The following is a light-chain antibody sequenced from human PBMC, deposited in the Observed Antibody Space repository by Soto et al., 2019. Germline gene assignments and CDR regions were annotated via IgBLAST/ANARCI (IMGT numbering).Light chain of an antibody. CDR1: QSVSSN. CDR2: GAS. Sequence: EIVMTQSPATLSVSTGERATLSCRASQSVSSNLAWYQQKPGQAPRLLIYGASTRATGIPARFSGSGSGTEFTLTISSLQSEDFAVYYCQHRSSWAFGQGTKVDIK. V-gene: IGKV3-15*01. CDR3: QHRSSWA. J-gene: IGKJ1*01.